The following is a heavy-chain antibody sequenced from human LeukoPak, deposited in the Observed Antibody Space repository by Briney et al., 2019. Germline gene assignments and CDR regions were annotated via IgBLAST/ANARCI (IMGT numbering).Heavy chain of an antibody. D-gene: IGHD3-3*01. CDR3: ARDFHYSGSFYYDFWSGYNWFDP. Sequence: PGGSLRLSCAASGYTFSSYAMSWVRQAPGKGLEWVSAISGSGGSTYYADSVKGRFTISRDNSKNTLYLQMNSLRAEDTAVYYCARDFHYSGSFYYDFWSGYNWFDPWGQGTLVTVSS. CDR2: ISGSGGST. V-gene: IGHV3-23*01. J-gene: IGHJ5*02. CDR1: GYTFSSYA.